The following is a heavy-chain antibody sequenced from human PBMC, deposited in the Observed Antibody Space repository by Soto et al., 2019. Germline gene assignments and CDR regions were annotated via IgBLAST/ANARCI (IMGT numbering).Heavy chain of an antibody. J-gene: IGHJ6*02. CDR3: ARDLAAAGTGDSYYYYGMDV. V-gene: IGHV3-33*01. Sequence: LRLSCAASGFTFSSYGIHWVRQAPGKGLEWVAVIWYDGSNKYYADSVKGRFTISRDNSKNTLYLQVNSLRAEDTAVYYCARDLAAAGTGDSYYYYGMDVWGQGTTVTVSS. D-gene: IGHD6-13*01. CDR2: IWYDGSNK. CDR1: GFTFSSYG.